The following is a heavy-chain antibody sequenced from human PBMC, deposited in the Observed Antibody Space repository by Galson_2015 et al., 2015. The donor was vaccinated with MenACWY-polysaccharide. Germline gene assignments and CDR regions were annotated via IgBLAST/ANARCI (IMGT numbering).Heavy chain of an antibody. J-gene: IGHJ3*02. Sequence: SLRLSCAASGFTFSSYSMGWVRQAPGKGLEWVSVISGSGGTTYYADSVKGRFTISRDNSKNTLYLQMYSLRAEDTAVYYCAKEAPFGGVGCYGAFDIWGQGTLVTVSS. D-gene: IGHD2-15*01. V-gene: IGHV3-23*01. CDR2: ISGSGGTT. CDR1: GFTFSSYS. CDR3: AKEAPFGGVGCYGAFDI.